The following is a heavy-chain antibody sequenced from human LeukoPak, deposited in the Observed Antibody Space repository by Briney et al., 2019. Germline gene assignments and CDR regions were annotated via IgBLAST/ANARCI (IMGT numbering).Heavy chain of an antibody. D-gene: IGHD3-3*01. Sequence: SETLSLTRTASGGSISSSSYYWGWIRQPPGKGLEWIGSIYYSGSTYYNPSLKSRVTISVDTSKNQFSLKLSSVTAADTAVYYCARGSVLRHFNYWGQGTLVTVSS. V-gene: IGHV4-39*01. CDR2: IYYSGST. CDR1: GGSISSSSYY. J-gene: IGHJ4*02. CDR3: ARGSVLRHFNY.